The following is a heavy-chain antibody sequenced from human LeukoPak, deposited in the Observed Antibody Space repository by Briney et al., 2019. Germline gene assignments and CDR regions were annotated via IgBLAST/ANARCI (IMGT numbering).Heavy chain of an antibody. CDR3: SGRIRNSYGYSYYYYGMDV. V-gene: IGHV4-59*01. CDR1: GGSISSYY. J-gene: IGHJ6*02. Sequence: PSETLSLTCTVSGGSISSYYWSWIRQPPGKGLEGIGYIYYSGSTNYNPSLKSRVTISVDTSKNQFSLKLSSVTAADTAVYYCSGRIRNSYGYSYYYYGMDVWGQGTTVTVSS. D-gene: IGHD5-18*01. CDR2: IYYSGST.